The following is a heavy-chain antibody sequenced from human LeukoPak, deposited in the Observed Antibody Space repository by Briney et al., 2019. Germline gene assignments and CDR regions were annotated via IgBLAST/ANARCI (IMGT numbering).Heavy chain of an antibody. D-gene: IGHD3-22*01. CDR2: ISGDGSTT. CDR3: AKGYYDRSGYYYFDS. Sequence: GGSLRLSCAASGFTFDDYAMYWVRQAPEKGLEWVAFISGDGSTTYYTDSVKGRFTISRDNSKNSLDLQMNSLRTGDTALYYCAKGYYDRSGYYYFDSWGQGTLVTVSS. V-gene: IGHV3-43*02. CDR1: GFTFDDYA. J-gene: IGHJ4*02.